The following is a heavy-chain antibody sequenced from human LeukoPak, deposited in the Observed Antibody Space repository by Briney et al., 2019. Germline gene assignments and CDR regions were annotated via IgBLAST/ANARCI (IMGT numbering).Heavy chain of an antibody. V-gene: IGHV3-23*01. J-gene: IGHJ4*02. CDR3: GKGGGGSCSSTSCSTFFDY. D-gene: IGHD2-2*01. Sequence: GGSLRLSCAASGFTFSSYAMNWVRQAPGKGLEWVSTISGGVEATYYADSVKGRFTMSRDNSKTTLYLQMNSLRAEDTAVYCWGKGGGGSCSSTSCSTFFDYWGQGTLVTVSS. CDR2: ISGGVEAT. CDR1: GFTFSSYA.